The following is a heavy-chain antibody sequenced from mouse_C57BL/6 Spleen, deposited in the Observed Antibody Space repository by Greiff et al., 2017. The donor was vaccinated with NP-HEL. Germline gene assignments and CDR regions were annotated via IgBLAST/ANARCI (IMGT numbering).Heavy chain of an antibody. J-gene: IGHJ2*01. CDR2: IYPRSGNT. D-gene: IGHD4-1*01. V-gene: IGHV1-81*01. CDR1: GYTFTSYG. Sequence: QVHVKQSGAELARPGASVKLSCKASGYTFTSYGISWVKQRTGQGLEWIGEIYPRSGNTYYNEKFKGKATLTADKSSSTAYMELRSLTSEDSAVYFCARREGNWDEGNYFDYWGQGTTLTVSS. CDR3: ARREGNWDEGNYFDY.